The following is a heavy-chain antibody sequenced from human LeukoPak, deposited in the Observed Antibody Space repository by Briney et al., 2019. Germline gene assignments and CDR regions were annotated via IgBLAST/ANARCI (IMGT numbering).Heavy chain of an antibody. V-gene: IGHV3-7*01. Sequence: GGSLRLSCAASGFTFSNYWMRWVRQAPGKGLEWVANIKQDGSEKNYVDPVKGRFTISRGNAKNAQYLQMNSLRAEDTAIYYCAGEGVPYAGDYWGQGTLVTVSS. CDR3: AGEGVPYAGDY. J-gene: IGHJ4*02. CDR1: GFTFSNYW. CDR2: IKQDGSEK. D-gene: IGHD3-10*01.